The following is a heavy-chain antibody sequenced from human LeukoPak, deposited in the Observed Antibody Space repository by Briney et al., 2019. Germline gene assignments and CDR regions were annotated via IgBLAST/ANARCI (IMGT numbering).Heavy chain of an antibody. V-gene: IGHV3-72*01. D-gene: IGHD3-22*01. J-gene: IGHJ4*02. CDR2: TRNKANSYTT. CDR3: ARDISYYDSKGDLHYYFDY. CDR1: GFTFSDHY. Sequence: PGGSLRLSCAVSGFTFSDHYMHWVRQAPGKGLEWVGRTRNKANSYTTEYAASVKGRFTISRDDSKNSLYLQMNSLKTEDTAVYYCARDISYYDSKGDLHYYFDYWGQGTLVTVSS.